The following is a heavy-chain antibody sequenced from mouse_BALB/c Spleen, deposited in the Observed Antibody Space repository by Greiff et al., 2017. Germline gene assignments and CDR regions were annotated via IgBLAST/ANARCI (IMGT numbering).Heavy chain of an antibody. CDR3: ASAYYGNYGAMDY. CDR2: INPYNGAT. J-gene: IGHJ4*01. D-gene: IGHD2-10*01. V-gene: IGHV1-31*01. CDR1: GYSFTGYY. Sequence: VQLQQSGPELVKPGASVKISCKASGYSFTGYYMHWVKQSHVKSLEWIGRINPYNGATSYNQNFKDKASLTVDKSSSTAYMELHSLTSEDSAVYYCASAYYGNYGAMDYWGQGTSVTVSS.